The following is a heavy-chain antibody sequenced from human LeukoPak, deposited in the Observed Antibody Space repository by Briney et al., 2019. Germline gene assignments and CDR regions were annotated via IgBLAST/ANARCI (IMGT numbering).Heavy chain of an antibody. CDR3: ARDRTRYSSSWPQNALDI. CDR1: GYTFTSYG. V-gene: IGHV1-18*01. D-gene: IGHD6-13*01. J-gene: IGHJ3*02. Sequence: RASVKVSCKASGYTFTSYGISWVRQAPGQGLEWMGWISAYNGNTNYAQKLQGRVTMTTDTSTSTAYMELRSLRSDDTAVYYCARDRTRYSSSWPQNALDIWGQGTMVTVSS. CDR2: ISAYNGNT.